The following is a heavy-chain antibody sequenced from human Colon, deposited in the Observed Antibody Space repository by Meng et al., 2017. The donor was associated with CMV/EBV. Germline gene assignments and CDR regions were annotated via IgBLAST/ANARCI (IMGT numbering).Heavy chain of an antibody. J-gene: IGHJ4*02. V-gene: IGHV4-39*01. D-gene: IGHD6-6*01. CDR2: IYYSGSA. Sequence: GSLRLSCIVSGGSISSDSYYWGWIRQPPGKGLEWIGSIYYSGSAYHNPSLKSRLTISVDTSKNQFALKLSSVTAADTAVYYCAGVAARISLSFDYWGQGTLVTVSS. CDR1: GGSISSDSYY. CDR3: AGVAARISLSFDY.